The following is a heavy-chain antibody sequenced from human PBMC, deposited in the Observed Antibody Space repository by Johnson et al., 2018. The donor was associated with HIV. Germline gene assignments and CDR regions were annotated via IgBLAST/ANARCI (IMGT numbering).Heavy chain of an antibody. CDR3: ATISVIPSRVNDAFDI. CDR1: GFTFSSYA. V-gene: IGHV3-30*04. CDR2: ISYDGSNK. J-gene: IGHJ3*02. Sequence: QMLLVESGGGVVQPGRSLRLSCAASGFTFSSYAMHWVRQAPGKWLEWVAVISYDGSNKYYADSLKAQSPISGDNSKNTLYLQMNSLRAEDTAVYYCATISVIPSRVNDAFDIWGQGTMVTVSS. D-gene: IGHD3-16*02.